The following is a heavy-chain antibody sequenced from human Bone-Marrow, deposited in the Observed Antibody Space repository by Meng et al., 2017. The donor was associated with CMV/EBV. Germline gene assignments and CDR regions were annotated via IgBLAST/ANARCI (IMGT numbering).Heavy chain of an antibody. J-gene: IGHJ4*02. Sequence: GESLKISCAASGFTVSSNYMSWVRQAPGKGLEWVSVIYSGGSTYYADSVKGRFTISRDNAKNSLYLQMNSLRAEDTAVYYCARLGYCSSTTCHLCNGGDYWGQGTLVTVSS. D-gene: IGHD2-2*01. V-gene: IGHV3-53*05. CDR2: IYSGGST. CDR1: GFTVSSNY. CDR3: ARLGYCSSTTCHLCNGGDY.